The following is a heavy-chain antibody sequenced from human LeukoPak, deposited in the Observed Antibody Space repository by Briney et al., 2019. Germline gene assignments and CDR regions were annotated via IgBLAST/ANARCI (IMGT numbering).Heavy chain of an antibody. V-gene: IGHV3-74*01. CDR3: ARHPGD. Sequence: GGSLRLSCAASGFTFSSYSMNWVRQAPGKGLEWVSRINTDGSSTTYADSVKGRFTISRDNAKNTLFLQMNSLRAEDTAVYYCARHPGDWGQGTMVTVSS. J-gene: IGHJ3*01. D-gene: IGHD3-10*01. CDR1: GFTFSSYS. CDR2: INTDGSST.